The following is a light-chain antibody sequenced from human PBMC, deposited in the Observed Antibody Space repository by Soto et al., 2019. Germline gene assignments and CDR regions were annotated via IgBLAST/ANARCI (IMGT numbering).Light chain of an antibody. V-gene: IGLV2-14*01. J-gene: IGLJ1*01. Sequence: QSVLTQPASVSGSPGQSITISCTGTSSGVGGHNYVSWYQQHPGKAPKLMIYEVSNRPSGVSNRFSGSKSGNTASLTISGLQAEDEADYYCSSYTSSSTLDVFGTGTKVTVL. CDR2: EVS. CDR1: SSGVGGHNY. CDR3: SSYTSSSTLDV.